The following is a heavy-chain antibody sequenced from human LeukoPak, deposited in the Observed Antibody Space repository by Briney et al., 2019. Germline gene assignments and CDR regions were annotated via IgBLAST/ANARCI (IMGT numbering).Heavy chain of an antibody. J-gene: IGHJ4*02. D-gene: IGHD3-3*01. V-gene: IGHV4-34*01. Sequence: RSETLSLTCAVYGGSFSGYYWSWIRHPPGKGLEWNGEINHSGSTNYNPSLKSRVTISVDTSKSQFSLELSSVTAADTAVYYCARSIFGVVIISRYFDYWGQGTLVTVSS. CDR1: GGSFSGYY. CDR3: ARSIFGVVIISRYFDY. CDR2: INHSGST.